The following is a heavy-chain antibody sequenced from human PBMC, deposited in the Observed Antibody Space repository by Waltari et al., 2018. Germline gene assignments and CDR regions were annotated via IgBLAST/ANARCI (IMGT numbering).Heavy chain of an antibody. V-gene: IGHV3-30*18. J-gene: IGHJ4*02. Sequence: QVQLVESGGGVVQPGGSLGLSCITSGFTFLNYGTLWVRQTPGKGLEWVAFISYDGSTTYYADSVKGRFTISRDTSKNTVFLQMSSLRAEDTAVYYCAKDSAFRYNLYANYYFEFWGQGTLVTVSS. CDR1: GFTFLNYG. CDR3: AKDSAFRYNLYANYYFEF. CDR2: ISYDGSTT. D-gene: IGHD1-20*01.